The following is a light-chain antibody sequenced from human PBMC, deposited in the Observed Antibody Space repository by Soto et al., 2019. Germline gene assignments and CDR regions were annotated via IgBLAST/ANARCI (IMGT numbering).Light chain of an antibody. CDR3: QQRRTWPPLT. CDR1: QSVSNF. V-gene: IGKV3-11*01. Sequence: EIVLTQSPATLSLSPGERATLSCRAGQSVSNFLAWYQQKPGQAPRLLIYDASTRATGIPARFSGLRSATSFALTISSLEPEDFAVYYCQQRRTWPPLTFGGGTKVEIK. J-gene: IGKJ4*01. CDR2: DAS.